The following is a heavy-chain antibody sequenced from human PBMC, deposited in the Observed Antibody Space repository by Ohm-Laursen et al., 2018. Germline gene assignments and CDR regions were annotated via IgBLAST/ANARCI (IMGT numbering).Heavy chain of an antibody. J-gene: IGHJ6*02. V-gene: IGHV3-30*18. CDR3: AKDRRELRYYYGMDV. Sequence: SLRLSCAASGFTFSSYRMHWVRQAPGKGLAWVEVISYAGSNKYYADSVKGRFTISRDNSKNTLYLQMNSLRAEDTAVYYCAKDRRELRYYYGMDVWGQGTTVTVSS. D-gene: IGHD1-7*01. CDR2: ISYAGSNK. CDR1: GFTFSSYR.